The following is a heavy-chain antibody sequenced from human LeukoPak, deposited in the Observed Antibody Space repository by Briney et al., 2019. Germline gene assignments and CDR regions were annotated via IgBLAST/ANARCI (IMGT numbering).Heavy chain of an antibody. D-gene: IGHD1-7*01. J-gene: IGHJ6*02. CDR1: GFTFNYAW. CDR3: TTDEDWNYARKDV. CDR2: TVSEIDGGTT. V-gene: IGHV3-15*04. Sequence: PGGSLRLSCAASGFTFNYAWMSWVRQVPGKGLKWVGQTVSEIDGGTTDYAAPVKGRFTISRDDSKSTLYLQMNSLKIEDTVVYYCTTDEDWNYARKDVWGQGATVIVSS.